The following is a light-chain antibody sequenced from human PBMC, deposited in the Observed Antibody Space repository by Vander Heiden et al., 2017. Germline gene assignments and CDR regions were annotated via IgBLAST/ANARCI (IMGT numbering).Light chain of an antibody. J-gene: IGKJ2*01. Sequence: IHMIQSPPSLSAYLGDWVTITCRASERIDHYLNWYRQKPGKGPELLIYAASNLQSWVPSRFSGSGSGTDFTLTIARLRPEDFATYYCQQCDSAPYNFGQGTKLE. V-gene: IGKV1-39*01. CDR1: ERIDHY. CDR2: AAS. CDR3: QQCDSAPYN.